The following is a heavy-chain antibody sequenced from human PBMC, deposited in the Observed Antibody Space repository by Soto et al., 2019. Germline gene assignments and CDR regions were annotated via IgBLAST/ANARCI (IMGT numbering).Heavy chain of an antibody. J-gene: IGHJ6*02. CDR1: GFTFSSYD. V-gene: IGHV3-13*04. D-gene: IGHD1-26*01. CDR2: IGTAGDT. CDR3: AREGSGYSGSSSGMDV. Sequence: GGSLRLSCTASGFTFSSYDMHWVHQATGKGLEWVSAIGTAGDTYYPGSVKGRFTISRENAKNSLYLQMNSLRAGDTAVYYCAREGSGYSGSSSGMDVWGQGTTVTVSS.